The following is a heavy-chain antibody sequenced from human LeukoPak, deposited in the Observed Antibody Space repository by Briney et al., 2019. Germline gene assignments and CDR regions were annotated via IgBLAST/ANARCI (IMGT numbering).Heavy chain of an antibody. D-gene: IGHD1-7*01. CDR1: GGSVSSGSYY. Sequence: PSETLSLTCTVSGGSVSSGSYYWRWIRQPPGKGLEWIGYIYYSGSTNYNPSLKSRVTISVDTSKNQFSLKLSSVTAADTAVYYCARHDWNYSEVYIWGQGTLVTVSS. V-gene: IGHV4-61*01. CDR3: ARHDWNYSEVYI. J-gene: IGHJ4*02. CDR2: IYYSGST.